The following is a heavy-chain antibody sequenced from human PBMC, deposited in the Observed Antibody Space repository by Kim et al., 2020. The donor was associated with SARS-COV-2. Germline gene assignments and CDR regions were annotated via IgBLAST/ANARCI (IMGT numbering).Heavy chain of an antibody. D-gene: IGHD3-10*01. CDR1: GGSISSSSYY. Sequence: SETLSLTCTVSGGSISSSSYYWGWIRQPPGKGLEWIGSIYYSGSTYYNPSLKSRVTISVDTSKNQFSLKLSSVTAADTAVYYCARSGPPSYFDYWGQGT. CDR3: ARSGPPSYFDY. V-gene: IGHV4-39*01. J-gene: IGHJ4*02. CDR2: IYYSGST.